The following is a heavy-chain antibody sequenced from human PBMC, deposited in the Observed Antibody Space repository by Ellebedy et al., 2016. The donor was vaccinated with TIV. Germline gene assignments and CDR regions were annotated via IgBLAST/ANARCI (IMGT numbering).Heavy chain of an antibody. CDR1: GFSVSDDY. V-gene: IGHV3-53*01. J-gene: IGHJ4*02. CDR2: IYGGGST. Sequence: GGSLRLSXAVSGFSVSDDYMTWVRQAPGKGLEWVSVIYGGGSTYYPGSLKGRFTMSRDNSKNTVYLQMNSLRVEDTAVYYCVREPKDYAMDVWGQGTLVTVSS. D-gene: IGHD2-8*01. CDR3: VREPKDYAMDV.